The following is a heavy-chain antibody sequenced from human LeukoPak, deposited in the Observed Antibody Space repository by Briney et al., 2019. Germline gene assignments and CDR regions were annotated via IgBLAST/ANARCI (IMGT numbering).Heavy chain of an antibody. CDR1: GFTFDDYA. CDR2: ISRNTAAR. Sequence: GGSVRLSCAASGFTFDDYAMHWVRQAPGKGLEWVSGISRNTAARGYANSVKGRFTISRDNAKNSLYLQMNSLRPEDTALYCCARDYSSSWGSYYYYGMDVWGQGTTVTVSS. D-gene: IGHD6-13*01. J-gene: IGHJ6*02. V-gene: IGHV3-9*01. CDR3: ARDYSSSWGSYYYYGMDV.